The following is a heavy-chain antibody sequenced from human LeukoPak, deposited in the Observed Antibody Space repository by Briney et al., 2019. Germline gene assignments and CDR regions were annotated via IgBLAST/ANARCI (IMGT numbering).Heavy chain of an antibody. D-gene: IGHD6-13*01. J-gene: IGHJ4*02. CDR2: IYYSGSN. Sequence: SETLSLTCTVSGGSISSSSYYWGWIRQPPGKGLEWIGTIYYSGSNYYNPSLKSRVTISVDSSKNQFSLNLNSVTAADTAVYYCARLLFSAAGLFDYWGQGTLVTVSS. V-gene: IGHV4-39*01. CDR3: ARLLFSAAGLFDY. CDR1: GGSISSSSYY.